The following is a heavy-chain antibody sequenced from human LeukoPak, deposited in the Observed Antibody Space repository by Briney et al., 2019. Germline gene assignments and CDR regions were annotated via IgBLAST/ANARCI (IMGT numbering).Heavy chain of an antibody. CDR3: ARVSDYSNYFDY. V-gene: IGHV3-53*01. Sequence: GGSLRLSCAASGFTVTTKSMAWVRQAPGRGLEWVSVFYSPGSTYYADSVHGRFTISRDNSLNTLFLQMNSLRVEDTAVYYCARVSDYSNYFDYWGQGTLVTVSS. CDR2: FYSPGST. D-gene: IGHD4-11*01. CDR1: GFTVTTKS. J-gene: IGHJ4*02.